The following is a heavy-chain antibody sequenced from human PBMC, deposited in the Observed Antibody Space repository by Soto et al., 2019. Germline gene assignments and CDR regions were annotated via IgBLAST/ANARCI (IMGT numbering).Heavy chain of an antibody. J-gene: IGHJ4*02. D-gene: IGHD2-2*01. V-gene: IGHV1-3*01. Sequence: QVQLVQSGTEVKKPGASVKVSCKASGYTFTSHTIHWMRQAPGQSLEWMAWINVNNDNTKYSHKFQGRVSLTMDTSASTVYMELSSLRAEDTAVYYCARSSFPAVDYWGQGTLVSVSS. CDR1: GYTFTSHT. CDR2: INVNNDNT. CDR3: ARSSFPAVDY.